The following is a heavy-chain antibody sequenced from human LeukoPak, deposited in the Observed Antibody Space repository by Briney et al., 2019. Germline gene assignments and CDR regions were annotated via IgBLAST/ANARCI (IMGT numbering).Heavy chain of an antibody. CDR2: IYYSGST. Sequence: SETLSLTCTVSGGSISSYYWSWIRQPPGKGLEWIGYIYYSGSTNYNPSLKSRVTISVDTSKNQFFLKLSSVTAADTAVYYCARVLGYSYGYYFDYWGQGTLVTVSS. V-gene: IGHV4-59*01. J-gene: IGHJ4*02. CDR3: ARVLGYSYGYYFDY. CDR1: GGSISSYY. D-gene: IGHD5-18*01.